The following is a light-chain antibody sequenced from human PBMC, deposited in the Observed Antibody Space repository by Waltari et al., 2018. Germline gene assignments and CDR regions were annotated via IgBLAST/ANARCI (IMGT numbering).Light chain of an antibody. CDR1: QDISHY. CDR2: AAS. V-gene: IGKV1-27*01. J-gene: IGKJ1*01. Sequence: DIQMTQSPSSLSASAGDRVTITCRASQDISHYLAWFQQKPGKVPKLLIYAASTLQSGVPTRFSGSGSGTDFTLTISSLQPEDFATYHCEQYYSFPRTFGQGTKVEV. CDR3: EQYYSFPRT.